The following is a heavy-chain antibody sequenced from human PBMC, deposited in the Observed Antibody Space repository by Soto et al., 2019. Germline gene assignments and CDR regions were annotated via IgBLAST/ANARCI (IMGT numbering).Heavy chain of an antibody. CDR3: ASGVAAAGKEPYYYGMDV. CDR2: VTPFNGNT. D-gene: IGHD6-13*01. J-gene: IGHJ6*02. Sequence: SVKVSCKASGYTFTYRYLHWVRQAPGQALEWMGWVTPFNGNTNYAQKFQDRVTITRDRSMSTAYMELSSLRSEDTAMYYCASGVAAAGKEPYYYGMDVWGQGTTVTVS. CDR1: GYTFTYRY. V-gene: IGHV1-45*02.